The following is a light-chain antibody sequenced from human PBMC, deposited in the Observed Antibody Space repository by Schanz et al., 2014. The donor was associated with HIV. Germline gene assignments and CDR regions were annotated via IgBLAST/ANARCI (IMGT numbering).Light chain of an antibody. CDR2: DAS. V-gene: IGKV3-20*01. CDR3: QNTGSAPLT. Sequence: EIVLTQSPGSLSLSPGGRATLSCGASQRLSSSYLAWYQQKRDQPPRLLIYDASNRATGIPARFSGSGSGTDFTLTISSLEPEDFATYYCQNTGSAPLTFGGGTKVE. CDR1: QRLSSSY. J-gene: IGKJ4*01.